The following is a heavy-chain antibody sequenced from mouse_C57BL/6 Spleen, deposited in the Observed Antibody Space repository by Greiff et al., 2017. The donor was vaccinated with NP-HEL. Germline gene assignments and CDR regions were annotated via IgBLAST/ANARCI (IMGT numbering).Heavy chain of an antibody. CDR2: IYPRDGST. J-gene: IGHJ4*01. D-gene: IGHD1-1*01. CDR3: AMTTVVAQYYYAMDY. V-gene: IGHV1-85*01. Sequence: VQLQQSGPELVKPGASVKLSCKASGYTFTSYDINWVKQRPGQGLEWIGWIYPRDGSTKYNEKFKGKATLTVDTSSSTAYMELHSLTSEDSAVYFCAMTTVVAQYYYAMDYWGQGTSVTVSS. CDR1: GYTFTSYD.